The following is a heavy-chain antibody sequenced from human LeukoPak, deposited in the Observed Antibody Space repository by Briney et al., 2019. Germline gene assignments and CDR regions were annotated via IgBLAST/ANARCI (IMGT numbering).Heavy chain of an antibody. D-gene: IGHD6-19*01. V-gene: IGHV3-23*01. CDR1: GFTFSSYA. J-gene: IGHJ4*02. CDR2: ISGSGGST. Sequence: PGGSLRLSCAASGFTFSSYAMSWVRQAPGKGLEWVSAISGSGGSTYYADSVKGRFTISRDNSKNTLHLQMNSLRAEDTAVYYCAKRIAVAGHFDDWGQGTLVTVSS. CDR3: AKRIAVAGHFDD.